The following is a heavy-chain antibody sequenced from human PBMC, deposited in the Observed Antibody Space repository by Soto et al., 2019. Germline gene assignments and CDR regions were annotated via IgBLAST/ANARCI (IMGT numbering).Heavy chain of an antibody. D-gene: IGHD6-13*01. Sequence: QVQLQESGPGLVKPSGTLSLTCAVSGGSISSSNWWSWVRQPPGKGLEWIGEIYHSGSANYNPSLKSRVTISVDKSKNQFSLKLSSVTAADTAVYYCARDSGSSWYKDAFDIWGQGTMVTVSS. V-gene: IGHV4-4*02. CDR2: IYHSGSA. CDR3: ARDSGSSWYKDAFDI. J-gene: IGHJ3*02. CDR1: GGSISSSNW.